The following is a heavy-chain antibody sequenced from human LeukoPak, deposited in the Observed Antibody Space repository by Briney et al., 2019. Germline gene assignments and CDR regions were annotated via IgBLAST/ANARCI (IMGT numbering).Heavy chain of an antibody. CDR2: IYHSGST. V-gene: IGHV4-38-2*01. CDR3: ARRSRDSSGYYNDAFDI. D-gene: IGHD3-22*01. J-gene: IGHJ3*02. CDR1: GYSISSGYY. Sequence: SETLSLTCAVSGYSISSGYYRGWIRQPPGKGLEWIGSIYHSGSTYYNPSLKSRVTISVDTSKNQFSLKLSSVTAADTAVYYCARRSRDSSGYYNDAFDIWGQGTMVTVSS.